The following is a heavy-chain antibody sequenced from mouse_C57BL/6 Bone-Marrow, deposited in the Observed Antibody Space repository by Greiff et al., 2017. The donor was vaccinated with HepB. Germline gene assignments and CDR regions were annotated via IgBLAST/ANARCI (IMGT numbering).Heavy chain of an antibody. CDR3: TTNFSLLRNY. V-gene: IGHV14-4*01. D-gene: IGHD1-2*01. CDR1: GFNIKDDY. CDR2: IDPENGDT. J-gene: IGHJ2*01. Sequence: VQLQQSGAELVRPGASVKLSCTASGFNIKDDYMHWVKQRPEQGLEWIGWIDPENGDTEYAPKFQGKATITADTSSNTAYLQLSSLTSEDTAVYYCTTNFSLLRNYWGQGTTLTVSS.